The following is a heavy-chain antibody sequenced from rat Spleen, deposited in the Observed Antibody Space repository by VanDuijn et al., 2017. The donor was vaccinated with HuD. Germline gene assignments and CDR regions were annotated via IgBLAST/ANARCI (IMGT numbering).Heavy chain of an antibody. CDR1: RFTFSDYN. CDR3: ARHGYDGSYYYWDY. V-gene: IGHV5-7*01. Sequence: EVQLVESGGALVQPGRSLKLSCAASRFTFSDYNMAWVRQAPKKGLEWVATIIYDGSRTYYRDSVKGRFTISRDNAKSTLYLQMDSLRSEDTATYYCARHGYDGSYYYWDYWGQGVMVTVSS. J-gene: IGHJ2*01. D-gene: IGHD1-12*02. CDR2: IIYDGSRT.